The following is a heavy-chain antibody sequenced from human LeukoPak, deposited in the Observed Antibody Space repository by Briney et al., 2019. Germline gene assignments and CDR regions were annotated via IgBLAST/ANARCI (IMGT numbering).Heavy chain of an antibody. V-gene: IGHV4-4*07. Sequence: SETQSLTCTVSGGSISSYYWSWIRQPAGKGLEWIGRIYTSGSTNYNPSLKSRVTISVDTSKNQFSLKLSSVTAADTAVYYCARVVLPYDYYYYYGMDVWGQGTTVTVSS. D-gene: IGHD3-10*02. CDR1: GGSISSYY. J-gene: IGHJ6*02. CDR3: ARVVLPYDYYYYYGMDV. CDR2: IYTSGST.